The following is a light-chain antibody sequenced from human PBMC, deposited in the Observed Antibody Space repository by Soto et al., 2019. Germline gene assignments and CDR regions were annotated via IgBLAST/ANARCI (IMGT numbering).Light chain of an antibody. Sequence: EIVLTQSPGTLSLSPGERATLSCRASQSVSTSLAWYQQKPGQAPRLLISGASTRATGVPARFSGSGSETEFTLTISSLQSEDFAVYYCQQYNNWWTFGQGTKVEIK. CDR3: QQYNNWWT. V-gene: IGKV3-15*01. J-gene: IGKJ1*01. CDR1: QSVSTS. CDR2: GAS.